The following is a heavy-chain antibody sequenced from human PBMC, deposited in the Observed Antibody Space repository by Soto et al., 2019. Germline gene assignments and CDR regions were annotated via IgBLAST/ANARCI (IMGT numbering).Heavy chain of an antibody. V-gene: IGHV4-34*01. D-gene: IGHD3-3*01. CDR2: INHSGST. Sequence: SETLSLTCAVYGGSFSGYYWSWIRQPPGKGLEWIGEINHSGSTNYNPSLKSRVTISVDTSRNQFSLKLSSVTAADTAVYYFARGRGQLRFLEWLPYYGMDVWGQGTTVTVSS. CDR3: ARGRGQLRFLEWLPYYGMDV. CDR1: GGSFSGYY. J-gene: IGHJ6*02.